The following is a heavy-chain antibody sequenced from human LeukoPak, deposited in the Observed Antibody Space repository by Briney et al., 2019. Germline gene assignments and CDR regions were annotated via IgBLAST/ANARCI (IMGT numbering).Heavy chain of an antibody. Sequence: KPSETLSLTCTASGGSISSSSYYWGWIRQPPGKGLEWIGSIYYSGSTYYNPSLKSRVTISVDTSKNQFSLKLSSVTAADTAVYYCASESLVVALGDYWGQGTLVTVSS. J-gene: IGHJ4*02. CDR1: GGSISSSSYY. D-gene: IGHD3-22*01. CDR3: ASESLVVALGDY. V-gene: IGHV4-39*01. CDR2: IYYSGST.